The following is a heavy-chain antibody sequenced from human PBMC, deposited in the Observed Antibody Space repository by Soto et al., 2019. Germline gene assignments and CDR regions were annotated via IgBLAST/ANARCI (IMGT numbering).Heavy chain of an antibody. CDR3: VKDVGSRHYDFTNFDS. CDR2: IDWNRATT. CDR1: GFIFDDYA. J-gene: IGHJ4*02. Sequence: EVQLLESGGGVVQPSGSLRLSCIASGFIFDDYAIHWVRQVPGKGLEWVSGIDWNRATTGYADSVKGRFTLSRDNARNSVLLQMNSLRPEDTALYYCVKDVGSRHYDFTNFDSWGQGTLVTVSS. D-gene: IGHD3-3*01. V-gene: IGHV3-9*01.